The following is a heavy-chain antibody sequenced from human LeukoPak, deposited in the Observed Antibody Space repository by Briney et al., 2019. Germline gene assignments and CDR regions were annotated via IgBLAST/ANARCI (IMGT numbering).Heavy chain of an antibody. CDR3: AKNARDYGDYDHYGMDV. V-gene: IGHV3-30*18. CDR2: ISSDGSNK. J-gene: IGHJ6*04. Sequence: GGSLRLSCAASGFTFTNYAMTWVRQAPGKGLEWVAVISSDGSNKYYADSVKGRFTISRDNSKNTLYRQMNSLRPEDTAVYYCAKNARDYGDYDHYGMDVWGKGTTVTVSS. D-gene: IGHD4-17*01. CDR1: GFTFTNYA.